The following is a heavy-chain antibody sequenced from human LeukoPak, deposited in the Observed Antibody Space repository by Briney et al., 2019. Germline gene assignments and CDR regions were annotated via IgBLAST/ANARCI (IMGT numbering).Heavy chain of an antibody. J-gene: IGHJ4*02. Sequence: SVKVSCMASGGTFSNSGINWVRQAPGQGLEWMVRIIPFVGVATYAQKFQGRVTVTADKSSSTTYMELSSLTSEDTAVYYCSRSGRDAYNPQLDYFDCWGQGTLVTVSS. CDR2: IIPFVGVA. CDR3: SRSGRDAYNPQLDYFDC. D-gene: IGHD5-24*01. CDR1: GGTFSNSG. V-gene: IGHV1-69*04.